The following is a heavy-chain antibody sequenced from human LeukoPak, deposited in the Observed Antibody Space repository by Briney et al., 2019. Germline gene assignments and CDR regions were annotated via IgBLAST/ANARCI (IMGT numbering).Heavy chain of an antibody. V-gene: IGHV4-34*01. J-gene: IGHJ4*02. CDR1: GGSISGYY. D-gene: IGHD5-24*01. CDR2: INHSGST. Sequence: SETLSLTCTVSGGSISGYYWSWIRQPPGKGLEWIGEINHSGSTNYNPSLRSRVTISVDTSKNQFSLKLSSVTAAVTAVYYCARGPRTRWLQFHRFDYWGQGTLVTVSS. CDR3: ARGPRTRWLQFHRFDY.